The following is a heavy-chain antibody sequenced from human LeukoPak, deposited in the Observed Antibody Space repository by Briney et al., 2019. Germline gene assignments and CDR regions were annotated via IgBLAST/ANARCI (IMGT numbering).Heavy chain of an antibody. CDR1: GFTVSSNY. V-gene: IGHV3-53*01. D-gene: IGHD1-26*01. Sequence: GGSLRLSCAASGFTVSSNYMSWVRQAPGKGLEWVSVIYSGGSTYYADSVKGRFTISRDNSKNTLYLQMNSLRAEDTAVYYCARVVGGGYGSYRWWGFDYWGQGTLVTVSS. J-gene: IGHJ4*02. CDR2: IYSGGST. CDR3: ARVVGGGYGSYRWWGFDY.